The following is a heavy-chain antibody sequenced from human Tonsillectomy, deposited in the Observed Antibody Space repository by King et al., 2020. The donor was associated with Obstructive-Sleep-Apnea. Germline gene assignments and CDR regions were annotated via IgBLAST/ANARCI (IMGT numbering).Heavy chain of an antibody. CDR1: GYSFTSCW. V-gene: IGHV5-10-1*03. CDR3: ARRDRSTWDRSEGLDV. J-gene: IGHJ6*02. Sequence: QLVQSGAEVKKPGESLRISCKTSGYSFTSCWINWVRQMPGKGLEWVGRIDPSDSYTNYSPYFQGHVTISADKSISTAYLQWSSLKASDTAIYYCARRDRSTWDRSEGLDVWGQGSTVTVSS. CDR2: IDPSDSYT. D-gene: IGHD6-19*01.